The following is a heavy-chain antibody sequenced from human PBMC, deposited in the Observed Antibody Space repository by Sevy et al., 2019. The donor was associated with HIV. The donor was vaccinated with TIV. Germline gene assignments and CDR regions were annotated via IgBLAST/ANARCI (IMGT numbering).Heavy chain of an antibody. CDR3: ARDNEQGASVLDY. CDR2: IKQDGYET. Sequence: GGSLRLSCATFGFNFRNSWMAWVRQPPGKGLEFLADIKQDGYETYYVDSVKGRFTISRDNAKNSLHLQMNSLRAEDTAMYFCARDNEQGASVLDYWGQGTPVTVSS. J-gene: IGHJ4*02. V-gene: IGHV3-7*03. D-gene: IGHD1-1*01. CDR1: GFNFRNSW.